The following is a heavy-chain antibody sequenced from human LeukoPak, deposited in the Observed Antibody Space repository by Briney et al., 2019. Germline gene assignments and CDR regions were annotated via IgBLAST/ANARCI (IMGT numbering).Heavy chain of an antibody. CDR1: GDSISSYH. CDR3: ARNSCPSGTCYDNRGYFDY. D-gene: IGHD2-15*01. CDR2: IFYSGTT. J-gene: IGHJ4*02. V-gene: IGHV4-59*08. Sequence: SETLSLTCTVSGDSISSYHWSWIRQPPGKGLEWIGFIFYSGTTNYNPSLKSRVTISVDTSKNQFSLKLSSVTAADTAVYYCARNSCPSGTCYDNRGYFDYWGQGTLVTVSS.